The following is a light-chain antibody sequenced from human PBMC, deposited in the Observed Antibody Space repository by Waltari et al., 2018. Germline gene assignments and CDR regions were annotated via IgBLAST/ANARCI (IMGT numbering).Light chain of an antibody. Sequence: QSALTQPASVSGSPGQSITISCTGTSSDVGASNYVSWSQQHPGKAPKLMIYDVTKRPSGVSGRFSGSKSGNTASLTISGLQAEDEADYYCSSYISGVTLYVFGTGTKVTVL. J-gene: IGLJ1*01. CDR1: SSDVGASNY. V-gene: IGLV2-14*03. CDR3: SSYISGVTLYV. CDR2: DVT.